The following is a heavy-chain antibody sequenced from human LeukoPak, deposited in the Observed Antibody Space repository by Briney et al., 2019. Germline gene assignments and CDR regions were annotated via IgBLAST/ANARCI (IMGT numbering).Heavy chain of an antibody. Sequence: PGGSLRLSCAASGFTFSSYAMSWVRQAPGKGLEWVSTISGSGSSTYYADSVKGRFTMSRDNSKNTLYLRLNSLRAEDTAVYYCAKDSYYGSGSYSEYWGQGTLVTVSS. CDR1: GFTFSSYA. D-gene: IGHD3-10*01. CDR3: AKDSYYGSGSYSEY. CDR2: ISGSGSST. V-gene: IGHV3-23*01. J-gene: IGHJ4*02.